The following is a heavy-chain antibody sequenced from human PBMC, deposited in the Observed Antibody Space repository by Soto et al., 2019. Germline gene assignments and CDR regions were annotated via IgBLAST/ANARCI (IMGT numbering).Heavy chain of an antibody. D-gene: IGHD2-15*01. CDR3: ARELYCSGGSCPERFFDY. J-gene: IGHJ4*02. V-gene: IGHV6-1*01. CDR1: GDSVSSNSAA. CDR2: THYRSKWYN. Sequence: SQTLSLTCAISGDSVSSNSAAWNWIRQSPSRGLEWLGRTHYRSKWYNDYAVSVKSRITINPDTSKNQFSLQLNSVTPEDTAVYYCARELYCSGGSCPERFFDYWGQGTLVTV.